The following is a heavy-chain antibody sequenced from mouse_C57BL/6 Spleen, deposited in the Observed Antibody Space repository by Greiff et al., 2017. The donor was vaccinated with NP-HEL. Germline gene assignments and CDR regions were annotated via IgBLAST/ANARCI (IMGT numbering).Heavy chain of an antibody. CDR3: ARRIRDY. CDR2: IYPRSGNT. CDR1: GYTFTSYG. J-gene: IGHJ2*01. Sequence: QVQLQQSGAELARPGASVKLSCKASGYTFTSYGISWVKQRTGQGLVWIGEIYPRSGNTYHNEKFKGKATLTADKSSSTAYMELRSLTSEDSAVYFCARRIRDYWGQGTTLTVSS. V-gene: IGHV1-81*01.